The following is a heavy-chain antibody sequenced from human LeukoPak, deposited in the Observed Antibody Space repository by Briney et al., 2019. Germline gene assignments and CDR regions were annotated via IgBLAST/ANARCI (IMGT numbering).Heavy chain of an antibody. J-gene: IGHJ4*02. CDR1: GYTFTSYY. V-gene: IGHV1-46*01. CDR3: ARDRMGLSGSYRDDY. D-gene: IGHD1-26*01. Sequence: GASVKVSCKASGYTFTSYYMHWVRQAPGQGLEWMGIINPSGGSTSYAQKLQGRVTMTTDTSTRTAYMELRSLRSDDTAVYYCARDRMGLSGSYRDDYWGQGTLVTVSS. CDR2: INPSGGST.